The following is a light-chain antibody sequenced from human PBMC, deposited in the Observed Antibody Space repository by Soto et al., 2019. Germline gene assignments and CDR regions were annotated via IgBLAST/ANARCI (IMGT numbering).Light chain of an antibody. J-gene: IGKJ1*01. CDR2: DAS. CDR1: QSISSW. CDR3: QQYNSYSKT. V-gene: IGKV1-5*01. Sequence: DIQMTHSPSTLSASVGYRVNITCRASQSISSWLAWYQKKPGKAPKLLIYDASSLESGVPSRLRGSGYGTELTLTISSMQNDDFETYYCQQYNSYSKTFGHGTKVDIK.